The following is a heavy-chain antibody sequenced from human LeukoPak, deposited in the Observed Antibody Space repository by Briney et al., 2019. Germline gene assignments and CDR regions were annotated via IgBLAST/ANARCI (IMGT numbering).Heavy chain of an antibody. CDR2: ISWNSGSI. CDR1: GFTFDDYA. J-gene: IGHJ6*03. D-gene: IGHD4-11*01. Sequence: PGGSLRLSCAASGFTFDDYAMHWVRQAPGKGLEWVSGISWNSGSIGYADSVKGRFTISRDNAKNSLYLQMNSLRAEDTALYYCAKPPSKYYYYYYYMDVWGKGTAVTVSS. V-gene: IGHV3-9*01. CDR3: AKPPSKYYYYYYYMDV.